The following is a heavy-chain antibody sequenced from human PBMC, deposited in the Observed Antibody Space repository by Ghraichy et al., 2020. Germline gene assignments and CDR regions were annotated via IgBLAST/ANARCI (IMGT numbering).Heavy chain of an antibody. Sequence: ETLSLTCSASGFTFSDYALHWVRQAPGKGLEYVSAISTTEGRTYYADSVKGRFTISRDNSKNTLYLQMSSLRAEDTAVYYCVKGQRWLRPQDHYFDYWGQGTLVTVSS. CDR3: VKGQRWLRPQDHYFDY. V-gene: IGHV3-64D*06. CDR1: GFTFSDYA. J-gene: IGHJ4*02. CDR2: ISTTEGRT. D-gene: IGHD5-24*01.